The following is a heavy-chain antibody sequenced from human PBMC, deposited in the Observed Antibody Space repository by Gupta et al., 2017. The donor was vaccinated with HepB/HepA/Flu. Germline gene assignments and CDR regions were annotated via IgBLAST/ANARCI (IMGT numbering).Heavy chain of an antibody. J-gene: IGHJ6*02. CDR2: ISGASTYL. Sequence: EVQLVESGGGLVKPGESLRLACVLTGFSFDTFTMNLVRQAPGKGLEWVSTISGASTYLQYADSVTGRFTVSRDNAKNSLYLQMNSLRVEDTAVYYCSRAAPVTTSFSGMDVWGQGTKVSVSS. V-gene: IGHV3-21*02. D-gene: IGHD4-17*01. CDR1: GFSFDTFT. CDR3: SRAAPVTTSFSGMDV.